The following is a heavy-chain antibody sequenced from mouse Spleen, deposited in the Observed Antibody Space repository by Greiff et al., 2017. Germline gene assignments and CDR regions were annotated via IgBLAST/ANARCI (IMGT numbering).Heavy chain of an antibody. CDR2: IDPANGNT. Sequence: VHVKQSGAELVKPGASVKLSCTASGFNIKDTYMHWVKQRPEQGLEWIGRIDPANGNTKYDPKFQGKATITADTSSNTAYLQLSSLTSEDTAVYYCARGYYGSSWNLYFDYWGQGTTLTVSS. CDR3: ARGYYGSSWNLYFDY. V-gene: IGHV14-3*02. D-gene: IGHD1-1*01. CDR1: GFNIKDTY. J-gene: IGHJ2*01.